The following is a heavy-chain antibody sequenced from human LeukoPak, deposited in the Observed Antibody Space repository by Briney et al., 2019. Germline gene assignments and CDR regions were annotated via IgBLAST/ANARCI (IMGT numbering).Heavy chain of an antibody. CDR3: ARGVDYGDFYFDY. CDR1: GGAISSYY. CDR2: IYYSGST. D-gene: IGHD4-17*01. Sequence: PSETLSLTCTVSGGAISSYYWSWIRQPPGKGLEWIGCIYYSGSTNYNPSLKSRVTISVDTSKNQFSLKLSSVTAADTAVYYCARGVDYGDFYFDYWGQGTLVTVSS. J-gene: IGHJ4*02. V-gene: IGHV4-59*01.